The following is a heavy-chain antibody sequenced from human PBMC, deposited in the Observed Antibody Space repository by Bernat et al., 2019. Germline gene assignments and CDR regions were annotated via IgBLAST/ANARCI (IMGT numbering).Heavy chain of an antibody. V-gene: IGHV4-34*01. D-gene: IGHD6-19*01. CDR3: ARYIAVAGTIEAGFDY. CDR1: GGSFSGYY. CDR2: INHSGST. Sequence: QVQLQQWGAGLLKPSETLSLTCAVYGGSFSGYYWSWIRQPPGKGLEWIGEINHSGSTNYNPSLKSRVTISVDTSKNQFSLKLRSVTAADTAVYYCARYIAVAGTIEAGFDYWGQGTLVTVSS. J-gene: IGHJ4*02.